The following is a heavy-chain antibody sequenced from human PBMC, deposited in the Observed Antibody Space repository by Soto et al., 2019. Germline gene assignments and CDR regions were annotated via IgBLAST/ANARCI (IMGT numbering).Heavy chain of an antibody. CDR1: GGSISSSSYY. CDR2: IYYSGST. Sequence: SETLSLTCTVSGGSISSSSYYWGWIRQPPGKGLEWIGSIYYSGSTYYNPSLKSRVTISVDTSKNQFSLKLSSVTAADTAVYYCARSLAARLYGEYYYYGMDVWGQGTTVTVSS. CDR3: ARSLAARLYGEYYYYGMDV. J-gene: IGHJ6*02. V-gene: IGHV4-39*01. D-gene: IGHD6-6*01.